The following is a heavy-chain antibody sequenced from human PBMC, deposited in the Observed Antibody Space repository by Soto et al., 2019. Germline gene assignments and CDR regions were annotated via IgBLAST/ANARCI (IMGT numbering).Heavy chain of an antibody. CDR1: EGTVIRDW. V-gene: IGHV3-7*01. D-gene: IGHD2-21*01. J-gene: IGHJ4*02. CDR3: CGGLGDAF. Sequence: PGGSLRLSCAIFEGTVIRDWMNWVRQAPGKGLEWVTHTNQDGSEKYYVDSVKGRFTISRDNDKNSLYLKMNSLRAEDTAMYFCCGGLGDAFWGQGTLVTVSS. CDR2: TNQDGSEK.